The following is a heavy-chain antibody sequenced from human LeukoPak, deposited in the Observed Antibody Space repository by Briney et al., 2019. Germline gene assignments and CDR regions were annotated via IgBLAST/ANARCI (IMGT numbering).Heavy chain of an antibody. Sequence: SETLSLTCTVSGGSIASGRYYWNWIRQPAGKGLEWIGCIYISGSTNCNPSLKSRVTISVDTSKNQFSLKLSSVTAADTAVYYCATGVHGIAAAGDYYFDYWGQGTLVTVSS. CDR2: IYISGST. D-gene: IGHD6-13*01. CDR1: GGSIASGRYY. CDR3: ATGVHGIAAAGDYYFDY. J-gene: IGHJ4*02. V-gene: IGHV4-61*10.